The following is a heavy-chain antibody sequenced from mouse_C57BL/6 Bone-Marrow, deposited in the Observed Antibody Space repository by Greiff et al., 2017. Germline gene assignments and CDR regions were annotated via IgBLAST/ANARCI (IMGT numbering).Heavy chain of an antibody. CDR1: GYTFTSYG. CDR3: ARGYYEYEGY. V-gene: IGHV1-81*01. Sequence: VKLQQSGAELARPGASVKLSCKASGYTFTSYGISWVKQRTGQGLEWIGEIYPRSGNTYYNEKLKGKAILTADKSSSTVYMELRSPTSEDTSVYFCARGYYEYEGYWGKGTSVTVSS. D-gene: IGHD2-4*01. J-gene: IGHJ4*01. CDR2: IYPRSGNT.